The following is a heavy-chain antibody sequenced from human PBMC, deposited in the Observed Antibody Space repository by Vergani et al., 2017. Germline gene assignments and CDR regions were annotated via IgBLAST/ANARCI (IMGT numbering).Heavy chain of an antibody. V-gene: IGHV4-38-2*01. CDR2: VYHRGAI. CDR1: GISISQTYH. CDR3: ASPVWHSFYGNFDN. J-gene: IGHJ4*02. D-gene: IGHD1-26*01. Sequence: HVLLQGSSPGLVKPSETLSLTCVVSGISISQTYHWAWILQTPGKGLEWIGSVYHRGAISYTPSLVSRVTISVDTSSNELSLKLTSVTAADTAVYYCASPVWHSFYGNFDNWGQGTLVTVSS.